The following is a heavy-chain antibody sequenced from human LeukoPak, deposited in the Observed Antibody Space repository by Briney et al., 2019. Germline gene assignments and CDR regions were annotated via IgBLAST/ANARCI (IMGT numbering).Heavy chain of an antibody. J-gene: IGHJ5*02. CDR1: GYTFTNYY. CDR2: INPSGGST. Sequence: ASVKVSCKASGYTFTNYYMHWVRQAPGQGLEWMGIINPSGGSTNYAQKLQGRVTMTTDTSTSTAYMELRSLRSDDTAVYYCARDFPPPYYYDSSGLGLNWFDPWGQGTLVTVSS. CDR3: ARDFPPPYYYDSSGLGLNWFDP. V-gene: IGHV1-46*01. D-gene: IGHD3-22*01.